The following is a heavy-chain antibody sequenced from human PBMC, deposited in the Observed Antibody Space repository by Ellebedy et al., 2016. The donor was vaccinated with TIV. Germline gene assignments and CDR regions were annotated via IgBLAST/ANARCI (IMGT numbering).Heavy chain of an antibody. CDR2: IYYSGST. CDR1: GGSISSYY. CDR3: ARGSVEDGGNSWSWFDP. D-gene: IGHD4-23*01. J-gene: IGHJ5*02. Sequence: SETLSLXXTVSGGSISSYYWSWIRQPPGKGLEWIGYIYYSGSTNYNPSLKSRVTISVDTSKNQFSLKLSSVTAADTAVYYCARGSVEDGGNSWSWFDPWGQGTLVTVSS. V-gene: IGHV4-59*01.